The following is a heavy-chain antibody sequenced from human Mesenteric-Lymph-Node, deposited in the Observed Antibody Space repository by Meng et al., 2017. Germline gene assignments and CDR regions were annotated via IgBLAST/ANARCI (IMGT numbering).Heavy chain of an antibody. CDR2: ISSSSSYI. V-gene: IGHV3-21*01. D-gene: IGHD6-13*01. J-gene: IGHJ6*02. Sequence: GGSLRLSCAASGFTFSSYSMNWVRQAPGKGLEWVSSISSSSSYIYYADSVKGRFTISRDNAKNSLYLQMNSLRAEDTAVYYCARDPEQLVRVYYYYYGMDVWGQGTTVTVSS. CDR3: ARDPEQLVRVYYYYYGMDV. CDR1: GFTFSSYS.